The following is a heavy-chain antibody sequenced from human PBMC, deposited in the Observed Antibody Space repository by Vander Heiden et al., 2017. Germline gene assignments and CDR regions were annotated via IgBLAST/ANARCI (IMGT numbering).Heavy chain of an antibody. Sequence: QVQLVQSGPELKKPGASVKASCKAAGNTFINDATSWVRQAPGQGLEWMGWINTKPGNPTYAQGFTGQFVFSLDTSVSTAYLQISSLKAEDTAVYYCARDWKEWLTLYYFDYWGQGTLVTVSS. V-gene: IGHV7-4-1*02. J-gene: IGHJ4*02. CDR3: ARDWKEWLTLYYFDY. CDR2: INTKPGNP. CDR1: GNTFINDA. D-gene: IGHD5-12*01.